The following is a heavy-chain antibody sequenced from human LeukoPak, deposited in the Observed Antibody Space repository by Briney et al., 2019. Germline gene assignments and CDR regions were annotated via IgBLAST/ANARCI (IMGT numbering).Heavy chain of an antibody. CDR1: GGSFSGYY. V-gene: IGHV4-34*01. CDR2: INHSGST. CDR3: ARGRGVAQYRYCRSTSCQGYYMDV. J-gene: IGHJ6*03. Sequence: KSSETLSLTCAVYGGSFSGYYWSWIRQPPGKGLEWIGEINHSGSTNYNPSLKSRVTISVDTSKNQFSLKLSSVTAADTAVYYCARGRGVAQYRYCRSTSCQGYYMDVWGKGTTVTVSS. D-gene: IGHD2-2*01.